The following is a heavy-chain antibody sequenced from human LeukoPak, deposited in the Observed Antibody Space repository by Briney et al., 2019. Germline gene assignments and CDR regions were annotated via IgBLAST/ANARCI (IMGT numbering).Heavy chain of an antibody. J-gene: IGHJ6*01. Sequence: GGSLRLPCAASGFTFSGFAMSWVRRTPGKGLEWVSGISGSGDNTLYADSVKGRFTISRDNSKNTLYLEMNRLRAEDTAIYYCAKMKGHPLPKYYMDVWGQGTTVTVSS. V-gene: IGHV3-23*01. CDR3: AKMKGHPLPKYYMDV. CDR2: ISGSGDNT. D-gene: IGHD1-26*01. CDR1: GFTFSGFA.